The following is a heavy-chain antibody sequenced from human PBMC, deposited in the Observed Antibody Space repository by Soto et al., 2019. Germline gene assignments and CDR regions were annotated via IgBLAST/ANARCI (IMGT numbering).Heavy chain of an antibody. Sequence: QVHLVQSGAEVKKPGASVKVSCNGSGYGFTTYGITWVRQAPGQGLEWMAWISAHNGNTDYAQNLQGRVTVTRDTSTSTAYMELRSLRSDDTAVYYCARGRYGDYWGQGALVTVSS. V-gene: IGHV1-18*01. J-gene: IGHJ4*02. CDR1: GYGFTTYG. CDR2: ISAHNGNT. D-gene: IGHD1-1*01. CDR3: ARGRYGDY.